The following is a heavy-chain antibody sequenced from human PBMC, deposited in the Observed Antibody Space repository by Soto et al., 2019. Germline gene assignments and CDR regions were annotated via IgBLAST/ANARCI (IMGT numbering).Heavy chain of an antibody. CDR1: GGTFSSYA. CDR2: IIPIFGTA. Sequence: SVKVSCKASGGTFSSYAISWVRQAPGQGLEWMGGIIPIFGTANYAQKLQGRVTITADESTSTAYMELSSLRSEDTAVYYCARVGSFYYYGMDVWGQGTTVTVSS. D-gene: IGHD3-10*01. CDR3: ARVGSFYYYGMDV. J-gene: IGHJ6*02. V-gene: IGHV1-69*13.